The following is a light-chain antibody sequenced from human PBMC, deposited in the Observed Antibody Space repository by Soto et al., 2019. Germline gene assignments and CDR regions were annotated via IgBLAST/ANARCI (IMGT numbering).Light chain of an antibody. CDR3: NSYRTVSTYV. V-gene: IGLV2-14*01. CDR2: DVG. J-gene: IGLJ1*01. Sequence: QSALTQPASVSGSPGQSITIACTGTSSDIGGYNFVSWYQQHPGKAPQLLIYDVGNRPSGVSNRSSGSKSGNTASLTISGLQAEDEAHYYCNSYRTVSTYVFGTGTKLTVL. CDR1: SSDIGGYNF.